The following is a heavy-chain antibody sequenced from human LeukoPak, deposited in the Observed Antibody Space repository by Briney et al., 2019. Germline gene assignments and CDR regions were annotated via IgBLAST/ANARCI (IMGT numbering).Heavy chain of an antibody. CDR3: ARDGVGYCSGGSCYSNWFDP. Sequence: GASVKVSCKASGYTFTGYYMHWVRQAPGQGLEWMGWINPNSGGTNYAQKFQGRVTMTRDTSISTAYMELSRLRSDDTAVYYCARDGVGYCSGGSCYSNWFDPWGQGTLVTVSS. V-gene: IGHV1-2*02. J-gene: IGHJ5*02. CDR1: GYTFTGYY. CDR2: INPNSGGT. D-gene: IGHD2-15*01.